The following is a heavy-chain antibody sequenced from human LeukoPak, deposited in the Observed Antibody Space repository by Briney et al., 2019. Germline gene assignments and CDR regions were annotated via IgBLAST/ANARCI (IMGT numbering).Heavy chain of an antibody. V-gene: IGHV1-2*02. CDR2: INPNRGET. J-gene: IGHJ4*02. Sequence: XXRQAPGQGXXXXGWINPNRGETDYAQTXQGRVTMTRDTSINTXYMDLNRLRPDDTAVYYCVXXXXXXXXXXRXXXXDYWGQXTXVTVSS. CDR3: VXXXXXXXXXXRXXXXDY.